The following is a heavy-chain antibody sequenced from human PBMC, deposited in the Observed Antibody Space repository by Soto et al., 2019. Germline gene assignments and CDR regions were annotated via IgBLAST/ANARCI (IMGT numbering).Heavy chain of an antibody. D-gene: IGHD1-7*01. CDR1: GFTFINYG. CDR3: ARDLSGTLDY. V-gene: IGHV3-33*01. Sequence: QVQLVESGGGVVQPGRSLRLSCATSGFTFINYGMHWVRQAPGKGLGWVAVTRHDGTNIYYADSVKGRFTISGDNSKNTAHLQMNSQRGEDTDVYYFARDLSGTLDYWGQVTLGTVAS. CDR2: TRHDGTNI. J-gene: IGHJ4*02.